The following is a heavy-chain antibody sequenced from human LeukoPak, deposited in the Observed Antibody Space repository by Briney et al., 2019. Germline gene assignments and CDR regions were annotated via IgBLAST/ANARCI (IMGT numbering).Heavy chain of an antibody. V-gene: IGHV1-18*01. CDR3: ARDRRIAVRRGGSDY. D-gene: IGHD6-6*01. CDR2: ISAYNGNT. CDR1: GYTFTSYG. J-gene: IGHJ4*02. Sequence: GASVKVSCKASGYTFTSYGISWVRQAPGQGLEWMGWISAYNGNTNYAQKLQGRVTMTTDTSTSTAYMELRSLRSDDTAVYYCARDRRIAVRRGGSDYWGQGTLVTVSS.